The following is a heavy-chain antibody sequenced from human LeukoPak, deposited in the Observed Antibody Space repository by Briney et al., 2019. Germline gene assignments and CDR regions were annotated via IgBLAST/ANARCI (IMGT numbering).Heavy chain of an antibody. D-gene: IGHD4-17*01. CDR1: GYTFTGYY. CDR2: INPNSGST. J-gene: IGHJ4*02. Sequence: WASVKVSCKASGYTFTGYYMHWVRQAPGQGLEWMGWINPNSGSTNYAQKFQGRVTMTRDTSISTAFMDLSRLRSDDTAVYYCARRGNYGDYFDYWGQGTLVTVSS. V-gene: IGHV1-2*02. CDR3: ARRGNYGDYFDY.